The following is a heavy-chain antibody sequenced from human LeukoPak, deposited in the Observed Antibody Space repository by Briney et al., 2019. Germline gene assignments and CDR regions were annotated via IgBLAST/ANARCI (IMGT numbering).Heavy chain of an antibody. D-gene: IGHD6-13*01. CDR1: GLTVSSNY. CDR3: ASSVLYSGTWAFDY. Sequence: PGGSLRLSCAASGLTVSSNYLTWVRRAPGKGLEWVSVIYSGGSTYYADSVKGRFTISRDNSRNTLYLQLNSLRAEDTAVYFCASSVLYSGTWAFDYWGQGTLVTVSS. CDR2: IYSGGST. V-gene: IGHV3-53*01. J-gene: IGHJ4*02.